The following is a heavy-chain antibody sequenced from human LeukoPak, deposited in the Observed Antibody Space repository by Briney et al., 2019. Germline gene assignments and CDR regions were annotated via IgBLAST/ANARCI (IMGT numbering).Heavy chain of an antibody. J-gene: IGHJ4*02. CDR3: ARADHDYVWGSPGN. D-gene: IGHD3-16*01. CDR1: GFTVGSNY. V-gene: IGHV3-53*01. CDR2: IYSGGNT. Sequence: PGGSLRLSCAASGFTVGSNYMSWVRQAPGMGLEWVSVIYSGGNTYYADSVKGRFTLSRDNAKNSLHLQMNSLRDEDTAIYYCARADHDYVWGSPGNWGQGTLVTVSS.